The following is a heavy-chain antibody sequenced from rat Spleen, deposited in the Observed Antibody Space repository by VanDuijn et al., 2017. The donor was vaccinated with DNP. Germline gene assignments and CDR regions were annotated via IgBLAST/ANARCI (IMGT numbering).Heavy chain of an antibody. J-gene: IGHJ2*01. Sequence: EVQLVESGGGLVQPGRSLKLSCAASGFTFSNYGMAWVRQAPTKGLEWVATISYEGSSTYYGDSVKGRFTISRDNAKSTLYLQMNSLRSEDTATYYCARPPLGYFDYWGQGVMVTVSS. V-gene: IGHV5-29*01. CDR1: GFTFSNYG. CDR3: ARPPLGYFDY. CDR2: ISYEGSST. D-gene: IGHD3-1*01.